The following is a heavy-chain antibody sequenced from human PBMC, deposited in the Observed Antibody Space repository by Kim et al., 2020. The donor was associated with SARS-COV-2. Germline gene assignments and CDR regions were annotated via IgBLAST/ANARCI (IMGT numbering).Heavy chain of an antibody. D-gene: IGHD3-10*01. CDR2: IKQDGSEK. Sequence: GGSLRLSCAASGFTFSSYWMSWVRQAPGKGLEWVANIKQDGSEKYYVDSVKGRFTISRDNAKNSLYLQMNSLRAEDTAVYYCAREKGLTMVQGVTLYYYYYMDVWGKGTTVTVSS. J-gene: IGHJ6*03. CDR1: GFTFSSYW. V-gene: IGHV3-7*01. CDR3: AREKGLTMVQGVTLYYYYYMDV.